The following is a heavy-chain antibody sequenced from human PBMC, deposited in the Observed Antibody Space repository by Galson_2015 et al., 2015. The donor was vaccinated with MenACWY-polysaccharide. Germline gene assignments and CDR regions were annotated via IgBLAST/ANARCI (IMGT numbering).Heavy chain of an antibody. V-gene: IGHV4-4*07. CDR3: ACLWRPAKASGYYYYYMDV. J-gene: IGHJ6*03. CDR1: GGSISSYY. Sequence: ETLSLTCTVSGGSISSYYWSWIRQPAGKGLERIGRIYISGSTNYNPSLKSRVTMSVDTSKNQFSLKLSSVTAADTAVYYCACLWRPAKASGYYYYYMDVWGKGTTVTVSS. CDR2: IYISGST. D-gene: IGHD3-3*01.